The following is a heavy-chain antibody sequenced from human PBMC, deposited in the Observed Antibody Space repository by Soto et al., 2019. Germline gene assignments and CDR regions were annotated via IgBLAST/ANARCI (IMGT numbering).Heavy chain of an antibody. V-gene: IGHV1-2*02. Sequence: QVHLVLSGAEVRNPGASVKVSCKASGYTFIGNYVHWVRQAPGQGLEWVGWINPNSGATNSAQKFQGRVTMTRDTSIMTTYMELSRLRSDDTAVYYCARDFVSTIGDFDYWGQGTLVTVSS. CDR3: ARDFVSTIGDFDY. J-gene: IGHJ4*02. CDR2: INPNSGAT. D-gene: IGHD3-16*01. CDR1: GYTFIGNY.